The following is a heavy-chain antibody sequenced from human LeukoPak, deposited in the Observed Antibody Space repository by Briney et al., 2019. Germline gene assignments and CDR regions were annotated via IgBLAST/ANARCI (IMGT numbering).Heavy chain of an antibody. CDR1: GGSFSGYY. V-gene: IGHV4-34*01. CDR2: INHSGST. CDR3: ARDPYYDSSGYYSYAFDI. D-gene: IGHD3-22*01. Sequence: SETLSLTCAVYGGSFSGYYWSWIRLPPGKGLEWIGEINHSGSTNYNPSLKSRVTISVDTSKNQFSLKLSSVTAADTAVYYCARDPYYDSSGYYSYAFDIWGQGTMVTVSS. J-gene: IGHJ3*02.